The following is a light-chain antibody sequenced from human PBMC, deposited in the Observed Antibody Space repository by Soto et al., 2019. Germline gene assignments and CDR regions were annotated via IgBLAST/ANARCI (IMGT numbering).Light chain of an antibody. CDR2: KVS. CDR1: QSLVSSDGNTY. J-gene: IGKJ3*01. Sequence: DVVMTQSPLSLPVTLGQPASISCRSSQSLVSSDGNTYLNWFHQRPGQSPRRLIYKVSNRDSGVPDRLSGSGSGTEFILTISRVEAEDAGVYYGIQAAQWPRTFGPGTKVDIK. CDR3: IQAAQWPRT. V-gene: IGKV2-30*01.